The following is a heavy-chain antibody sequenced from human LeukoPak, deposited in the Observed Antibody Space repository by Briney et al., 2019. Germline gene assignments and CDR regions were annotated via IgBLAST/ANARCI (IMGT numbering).Heavy chain of an antibody. D-gene: IGHD3-10*01. V-gene: IGHV3-48*01. CDR3: ASLSYYGSGSYLA. Sequence: PGGSLRLSCAASGFTFSGYSMNWVRQAPGKGLEWVSYISSSSSTIYYADSVKGRFTISRDNAKNSLYLQMNSLRAEDTAVYYCASLSYYGSGSYLAWGQGTLVTVSS. CDR2: ISSSSSTI. J-gene: IGHJ5*02. CDR1: GFTFSGYS.